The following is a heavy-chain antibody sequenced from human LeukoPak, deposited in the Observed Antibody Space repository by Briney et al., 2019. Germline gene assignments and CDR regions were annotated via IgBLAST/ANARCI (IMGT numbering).Heavy chain of an antibody. D-gene: IGHD6-13*01. Sequence: GASVKVSCKASGYTFTSYDINWVRQATGQGLEWMGWMNPNSGNTGYAQKFQGRVTMTRNTSISTAYMELSSLRSEDTAVYYCARGNSWSPLYYYCYYGMDVWGQGTTVTVSS. V-gene: IGHV1-8*01. J-gene: IGHJ6*02. CDR3: ARGNSWSPLYYYCYYGMDV. CDR1: GYTFTSYD. CDR2: MNPNSGNT.